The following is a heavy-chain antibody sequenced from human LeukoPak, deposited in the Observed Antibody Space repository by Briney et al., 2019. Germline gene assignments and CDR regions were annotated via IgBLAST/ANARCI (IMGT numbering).Heavy chain of an antibody. J-gene: IGHJ4*02. CDR3: ARDPIAVAGNTGYFDY. D-gene: IGHD6-19*01. CDR2: ISYDGSNK. CDR1: GFTFSSYA. V-gene: IGHV3-30*04. Sequence: GGSLRLSCAASGFTFSSYAMHWARQAPGKGLEWVAVISYDGSNKYYADSVKGRFTISRDNSKNTLYLQMNSLRAEDTAVYYCARDPIAVAGNTGYFDYWGQGTLVTVSS.